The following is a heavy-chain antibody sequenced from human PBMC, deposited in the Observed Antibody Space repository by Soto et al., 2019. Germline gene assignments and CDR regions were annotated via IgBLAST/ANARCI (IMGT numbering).Heavy chain of an antibody. V-gene: IGHV3-72*01. CDR2: SRNKANSYTT. D-gene: IGHD3-10*01. J-gene: IGHJ3*01. CDR1: GFTFSDHY. Sequence: GGSLRLSCAVSGFTFSDHYMDWVRQAPGKGLEWVGRSRNKANSYTTEYAASVKGRFTISRDDSKNSLYLQMNSLKTEDTAVYYCARVTMLRGDYSFDLWGQGTMVTVSS. CDR3: ARVTMLRGDYSFDL.